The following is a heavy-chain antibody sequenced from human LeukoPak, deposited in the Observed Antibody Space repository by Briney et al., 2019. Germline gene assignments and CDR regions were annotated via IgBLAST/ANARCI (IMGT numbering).Heavy chain of an antibody. CDR3: ARYSSGWYYFDY. Sequence: PSETLSLTCTVSGGPISSGGYYWSWIRQHPGKGLEWIGYIYYSGSTYYNPSLKSRVTISVDTSKNQFSLKLSSVTAADTAVYYCARYSSGWYYFDYWGQGTLVTVSS. CDR2: IYYSGST. J-gene: IGHJ4*02. V-gene: IGHV4-31*03. D-gene: IGHD6-19*01. CDR1: GGPISSGGYY.